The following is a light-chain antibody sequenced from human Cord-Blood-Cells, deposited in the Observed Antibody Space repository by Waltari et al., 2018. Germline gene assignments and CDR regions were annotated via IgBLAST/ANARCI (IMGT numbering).Light chain of an antibody. J-gene: IGLJ1*01. Sequence: QSALTQPASVSGSPGQSTTISCTGTTSDLGGYNYVSSYQQHPGKAPNLMLYDVRNRPSGVSSRFSGSKSGNTASLTISGLQAEDEADYYCSSYTSSSTLYVFGTGTKVTVL. V-gene: IGLV2-14*03. CDR3: SSYTSSSTLYV. CDR1: TSDLGGYNY. CDR2: DVR.